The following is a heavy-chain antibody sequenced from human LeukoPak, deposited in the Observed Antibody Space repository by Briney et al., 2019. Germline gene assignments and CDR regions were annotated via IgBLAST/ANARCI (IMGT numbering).Heavy chain of an antibody. V-gene: IGHV4-30-4*08. CDR1: GGSSSSGDYY. J-gene: IGHJ4*02. Sequence: PSQTLSLTCTVSGGSSSSGDYYWSWIRQPPGKGLEWIGYSYYSGSTYYNPSLKSRVTISVDTSKNQFSLKLSSVTAADTAVYYCARGGRRSVITVVVVAAKHWLAYWGQGTLVTVSS. CDR2: SYYSGST. CDR3: ARGGRRSVITVVVVAAKHWLAY. D-gene: IGHD2-15*01.